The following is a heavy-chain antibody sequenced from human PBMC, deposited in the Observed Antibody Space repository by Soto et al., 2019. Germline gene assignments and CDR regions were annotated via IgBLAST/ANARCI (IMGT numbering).Heavy chain of an antibody. J-gene: IGHJ4*02. CDR2: ISANSGNT. Sequence: QVQLVQSGAEVKKPGASVKVSCKASGYTFTSNGISWVRQATGQGLEWMGWISANSGNTNYAQKLQGRVIMTTETSTTTAYMELRSLRSDDTAVYYCARDRNHGLDNWGQGTLVTVSS. CDR3: ARDRNHGLDN. V-gene: IGHV1-18*01. CDR1: GYTFTSNG. D-gene: IGHD1-1*01.